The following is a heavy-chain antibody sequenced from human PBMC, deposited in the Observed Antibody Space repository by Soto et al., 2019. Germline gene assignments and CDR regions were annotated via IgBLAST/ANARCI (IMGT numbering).Heavy chain of an antibody. CDR3: ARGLGRAYYDSSSYFHLDY. Sequence: GGSLRLSCAASGFTVSSNSMSWVRQGPGKGLECVSVIYSGGSTYFADSVKGRFTISRDNSKNTLYLQMNSLRAEDTAVYYCARGLGRAYYDSSSYFHLDYWGQGTLVTVSS. J-gene: IGHJ4*02. D-gene: IGHD3-22*01. CDR1: GFTVSSNS. V-gene: IGHV3-53*01. CDR2: IYSGGST.